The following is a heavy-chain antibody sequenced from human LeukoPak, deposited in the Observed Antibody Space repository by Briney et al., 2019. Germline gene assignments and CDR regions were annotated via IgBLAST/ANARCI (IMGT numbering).Heavy chain of an antibody. D-gene: IGHD2-2*01. Sequence: GASVKVSCKAAGYTFTGYYMHWVRQAPGQGLEWMGWINPNSGGTNYAQKFQGRVTMTRDTSISTAYMELSRLRSDDTAVYYCAFIGRYCSRTSCLFDYWGQGTLVTVSS. J-gene: IGHJ4*02. V-gene: IGHV1-2*02. CDR2: INPNSGGT. CDR3: AFIGRYCSRTSCLFDY. CDR1: GYTFTGYY.